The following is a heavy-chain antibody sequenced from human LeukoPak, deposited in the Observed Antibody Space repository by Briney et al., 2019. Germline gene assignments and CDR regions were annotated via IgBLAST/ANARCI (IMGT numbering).Heavy chain of an antibody. CDR1: GYSISSGYY. J-gene: IGHJ5*02. CDR3: ARVCQLRFLEWLPLNWFDP. Sequence: PSETLSLTCTVSGYSISSGYYWGWIRQPPGKGLEWIGSIYHSGSTYYNPSLKSRVTISVDTSKNQFSLKLSSVTAADTAVYYCARVCQLRFLEWLPLNWFDPGGKGPLVPVSS. CDR2: IYHSGST. D-gene: IGHD3-3*01. V-gene: IGHV4-38-2*02.